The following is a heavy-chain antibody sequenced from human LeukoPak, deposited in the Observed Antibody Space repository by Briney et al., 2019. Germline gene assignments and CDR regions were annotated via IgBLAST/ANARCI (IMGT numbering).Heavy chain of an antibody. J-gene: IGHJ4*02. V-gene: IGHV3-66*01. CDR3: ARDVGTAMGGGRDY. Sequence: PGGSLRLSCAASGFTVSSNYMSWVRQAPGEGLEWVSVIYSGGSTYYADSVKCRFTISRDDSKNTLYLQMNSLRAEDTAVYYCARDVGTAMGGGRDYWGQGTLVTVSS. CDR2: IYSGGST. CDR1: GFTVSSNY. D-gene: IGHD5-18*01.